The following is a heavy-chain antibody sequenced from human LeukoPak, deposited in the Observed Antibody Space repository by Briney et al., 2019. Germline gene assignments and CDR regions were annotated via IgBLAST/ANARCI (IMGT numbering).Heavy chain of an antibody. CDR3: ARQTGSGLFILP. Sequence: SETLSLTCTVSGVSISSSNSYWGRIPPPPGKGLEWIGSIYYSGNNYYNASLKSQISISIDTSKNQFSLRLASGTPADTAVYYCARQTGSGLFILPGGQGTLVTVSS. CDR2: IYYSGNN. CDR1: GVSISSSNSY. D-gene: IGHD3/OR15-3a*01. J-gene: IGHJ4*02. V-gene: IGHV4-39*01.